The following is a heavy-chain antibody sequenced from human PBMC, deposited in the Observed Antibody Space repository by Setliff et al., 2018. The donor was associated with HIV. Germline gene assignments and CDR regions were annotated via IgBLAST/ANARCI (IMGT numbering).Heavy chain of an antibody. J-gene: IGHJ4*02. CDR3: ARAQTFGDFDY. CDR1: GYTFTTYA. D-gene: IGHD3-10*01. CDR2: INTNTGNP. V-gene: IGHV7-4-1*02. Sequence: ASVKVSCKASGYTFTTYAMSWVRQAPGQGLEWMGWINTNTGNPTYAQDFTGRFVFSLDTSVTTAYLQISSLKAEDTAIYYCARAQTFGDFDYWGQGTLVTVS.